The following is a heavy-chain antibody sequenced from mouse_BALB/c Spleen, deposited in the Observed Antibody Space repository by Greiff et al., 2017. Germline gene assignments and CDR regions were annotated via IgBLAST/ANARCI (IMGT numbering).Heavy chain of an antibody. CDR3: ARSGGNYDV. CDR1: GYAFSSYC. D-gene: IGHD3-1*01. Sequence: QLQLQQSGAELVRPGSSVKISCKASGYAFSSYCMNWVKQRPGQGLEWIGQIYPGDGDTNYNGKFKGKATLTADKSSSTAYMQLSSLTSEDSAVYFCARSGGNYDVWGAGTTVTVSS. V-gene: IGHV1-80*01. CDR2: IYPGDGDT. J-gene: IGHJ1*01.